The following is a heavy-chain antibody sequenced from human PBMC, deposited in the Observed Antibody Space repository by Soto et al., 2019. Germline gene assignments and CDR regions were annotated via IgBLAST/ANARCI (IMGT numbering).Heavy chain of an antibody. CDR1: GFTFDDYA. CDR3: VKDESINWYSGHFRH. V-gene: IGHV3-9*01. CDR2: INWNSGSI. Sequence: EVQLVESGGGLVQPGRSLRLSCAASGFTFDDYAMHWVRQVPGKGRERVSGINWNSGSIGYGDSVKGRFAISRDNAKNSLHLQMNSLSAEDTAFYYCVKDESINWYSGHFRHWGQGTLVTVSS. D-gene: IGHD6-13*01. J-gene: IGHJ1*01.